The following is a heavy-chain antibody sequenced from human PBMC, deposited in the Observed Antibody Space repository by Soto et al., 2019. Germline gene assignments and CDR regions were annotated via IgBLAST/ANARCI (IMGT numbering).Heavy chain of an antibody. CDR1: GGSISSYY. CDR3: ARDQWGILLDP. CDR2: IYYSGST. Sequence: SETLSLTCTVSGGSISSYYWSWIRQPPGKGLEWIGYIYYSGSTNYNPSLKSRVTISVDTSKNPFSLKLSSVTAADKAVYYCARDQWGILLDPWGQGTLVTVSS. J-gene: IGHJ5*02. D-gene: IGHD3-16*01. V-gene: IGHV4-59*01.